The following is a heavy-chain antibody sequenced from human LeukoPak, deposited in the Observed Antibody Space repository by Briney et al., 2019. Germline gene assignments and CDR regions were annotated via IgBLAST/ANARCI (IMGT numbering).Heavy chain of an antibody. J-gene: IGHJ4*02. Sequence: PSETLSLTCVVSGDSISSGGYSWSWIRQPPGKGLEWIGYIYDSGIAFYNPSLKSRVTMSVDTSKNHFFLNLRSVTAADTAVYYCARDLRYSTWYVYAYWGQGTLVTVSS. CDR2: IYDSGIA. D-gene: IGHD6-13*01. CDR1: GDSISSGGYS. CDR3: ARDLRYSTWYVYAY. V-gene: IGHV4-30-4*07.